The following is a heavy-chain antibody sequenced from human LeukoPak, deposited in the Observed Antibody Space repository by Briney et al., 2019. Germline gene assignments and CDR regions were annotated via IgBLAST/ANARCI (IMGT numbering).Heavy chain of an antibody. Sequence: SETLSLTCTVSGDSISTYYWNWIRQPPGKGLEWICYIYYTGNSNYNPSPRMRLIIFIDTSNNQFFLDLTSVTAAAAAVYYCATLRNDFGDHYHDYWRKGTLVTVSS. J-gene: IGHJ4*02. CDR2: IYYTGNS. CDR3: ATLRNDFGDHYHDY. D-gene: IGHD4-17*01. CDR1: GDSISTYY. V-gene: IGHV4-59*01.